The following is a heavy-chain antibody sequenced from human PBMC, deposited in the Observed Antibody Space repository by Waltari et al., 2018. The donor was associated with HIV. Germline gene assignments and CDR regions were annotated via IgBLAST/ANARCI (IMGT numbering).Heavy chain of an antibody. Sequence: QVQLQQWGAGLLKPSATLSLTCAVYGGSFSGYYWSWIRTPPGKGLEWIGEIKHSGSTNHNPSLKSRVTRSVDTSKNQFSLKLSSVTAADTAVYYCASRYCSSTSCLDTTNWFDPWGQGTLVTVSS. CDR1: GGSFSGYY. D-gene: IGHD2-2*01. V-gene: IGHV4-34*01. CDR2: IKHSGST. CDR3: ASRYCSSTSCLDTTNWFDP. J-gene: IGHJ5*02.